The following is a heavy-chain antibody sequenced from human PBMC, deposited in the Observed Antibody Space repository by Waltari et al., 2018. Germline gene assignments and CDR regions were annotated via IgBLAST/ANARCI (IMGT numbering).Heavy chain of an antibody. J-gene: IGHJ4*02. CDR3: AGAPEEETTVTPGYFDY. D-gene: IGHD4-4*01. CDR1: GGSFRGYY. Sequence: QVQLQQWGAGLLKPSETLSLTCAVYGGSFRGYYWSWIRQPPGKGHEMVWEIDHSVSTNYNPSLKSRVTISVDTSKNQFSLKLSSVTAADTAVYYCAGAPEEETTVTPGYFDYWGQGTLVTVSS. V-gene: IGHV4-34*01. CDR2: IDHSVST.